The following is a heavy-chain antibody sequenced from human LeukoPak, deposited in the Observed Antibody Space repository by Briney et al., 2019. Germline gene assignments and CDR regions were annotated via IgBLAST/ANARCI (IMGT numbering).Heavy chain of an antibody. D-gene: IGHD4-17*01. V-gene: IGHV3-21*01. CDR2: ISTGSNYI. J-gene: IGHJ4*02. CDR1: GFTFRTYT. CDR3: ARLFDYGDYRAEPY. Sequence: GGSLRLSCAASGFTFRTYTMHWVRQAPGKGLEWVSSISTGSNYIYYADSVKGRFTISRDNAKNSPYLQMNSLLAEDTAVYYCARLFDYGDYRAEPYWGQGTLVTVSS.